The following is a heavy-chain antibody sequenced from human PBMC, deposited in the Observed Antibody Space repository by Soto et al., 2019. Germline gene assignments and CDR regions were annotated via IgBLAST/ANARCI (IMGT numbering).Heavy chain of an antibody. V-gene: IGHV3-7*03. CDR2: IRHDGSDK. D-gene: IGHD3-3*01. CDR1: GFTFNMYW. CDR3: IYYGARDTNEGFYF. J-gene: IGHJ4*02. Sequence: EVQLVESGGGLVQPGVSLRLSCAASGFTFNMYWMSWVRQAPGSGLECVANIRHDGSDKNYVDSVKGRFTISRDHAKNSLYLQMSSLRAEDTSEDTAIYYGARDTNEGFYFWGQGNLVTVSS.